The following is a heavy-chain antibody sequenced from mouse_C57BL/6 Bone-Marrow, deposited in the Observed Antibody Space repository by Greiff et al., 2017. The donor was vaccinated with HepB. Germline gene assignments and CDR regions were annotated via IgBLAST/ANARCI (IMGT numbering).Heavy chain of an antibody. V-gene: IGHV2-6-1*01. CDR3: ARQGSTMVTTGAMDY. J-gene: IGHJ4*01. CDR1: GFSLTSYG. Sequence: VKLMESGPGLVAPSQILSITCTVSGFSLTSYGLHWVRQPPGKGLEWLVVIWSDGSTTYNSALKSRLSISKDNSKSQVFLKMNSLQTDDTAMYYCARQGSTMVTTGAMDYWGQGTSVTVSS. D-gene: IGHD2-2*01. CDR2: IWSDGST.